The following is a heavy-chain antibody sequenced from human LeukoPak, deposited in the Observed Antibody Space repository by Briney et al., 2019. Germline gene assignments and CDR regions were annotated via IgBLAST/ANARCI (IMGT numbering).Heavy chain of an antibody. D-gene: IGHD3-3*02. V-gene: IGHV4-28*01. Sequence: SETLSLTCAVSGYSISSNHWWGWIRPPPGKGLEWIGYIFYAGSTYYNPSLKSRVTMSVDTSKNQFSLRLSSVTAVDTAVYYCARIGPILGAAWVDYWGQGTLVTVSS. CDR3: ARIGPILGAAWVDY. CDR2: IFYAGST. CDR1: GYSISSNHW. J-gene: IGHJ4*02.